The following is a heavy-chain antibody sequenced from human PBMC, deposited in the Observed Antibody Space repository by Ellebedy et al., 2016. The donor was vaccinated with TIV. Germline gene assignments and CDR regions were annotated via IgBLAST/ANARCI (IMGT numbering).Heavy chain of an antibody. Sequence: GESLKIPCAASGFSFRNYWMGWVRQAPGKGLEWVANIYQDGSEKYYIDPVKGRFTISRDNAKNSLYLQLNSLRVEDTAVYFCARRGSYGDYAVQVNNWFDRWGQGTLVTV. V-gene: IGHV3-7*01. J-gene: IGHJ5*02. CDR2: IYQDGSEK. D-gene: IGHD4-17*01. CDR3: ARRGSYGDYAVQVNNWFDR. CDR1: GFSFRNYW.